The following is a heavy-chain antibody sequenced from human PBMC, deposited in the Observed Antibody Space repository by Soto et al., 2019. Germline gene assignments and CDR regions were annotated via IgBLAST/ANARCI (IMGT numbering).Heavy chain of an antibody. V-gene: IGHV1-69*06. CDR1: GGTFSSYA. D-gene: IGHD3-3*01. Sequence: ASVKVSCKASGGTFSSYAISWVRQAPGQGLEWMGGIIPIFGTANYAQKFQGRVTITADKSTSTAYMELSSLRSEDTAVYYCARVATYYDFWSGYYARDYYYGMDVWGQGTTVTVS. CDR3: ARVATYYDFWSGYYARDYYYGMDV. CDR2: IIPIFGTA. J-gene: IGHJ6*02.